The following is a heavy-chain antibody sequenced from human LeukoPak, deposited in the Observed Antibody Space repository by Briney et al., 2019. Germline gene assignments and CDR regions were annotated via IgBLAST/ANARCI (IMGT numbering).Heavy chain of an antibody. CDR1: GFTFTGYY. D-gene: IGHD2-8*01. Sequence: ASVKVSCKASGFTFTGYYMNWVRQAPGQGLEWMGWINLNNGGTNYAQKFQGWVTMTRDTSISTAYMELSRLRYDDTAVYYCARGFLYGIWGQGTMVTVSS. CDR3: ARGFLYGI. V-gene: IGHV1-2*04. J-gene: IGHJ3*02. CDR2: INLNNGGT.